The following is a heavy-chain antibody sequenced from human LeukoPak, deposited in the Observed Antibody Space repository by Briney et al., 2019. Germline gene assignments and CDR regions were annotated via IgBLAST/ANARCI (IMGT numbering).Heavy chain of an antibody. Sequence: PSETLSLTCTFSGGSISSGGYYWSWIRQHPGKGLEWIGYIYYSGSTYYNPSLKSRVTISVDTSKNQFSLKLSSVTAADTAVYYCARCIAARPWADYWGQGSLVTVSS. CDR2: IYYSGST. CDR1: GGSISSGGYY. V-gene: IGHV4-31*03. J-gene: IGHJ4*02. D-gene: IGHD6-6*01. CDR3: ARCIAARPWADY.